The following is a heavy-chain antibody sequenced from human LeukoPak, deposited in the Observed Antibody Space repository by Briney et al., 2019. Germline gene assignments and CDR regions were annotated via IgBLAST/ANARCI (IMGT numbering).Heavy chain of an antibody. CDR1: GFTFSSYW. D-gene: IGHD3-3*01. J-gene: IGHJ6*03. Sequence: GGSLRLSCAASGFTFSSYWMTWVGQAPGKGREWVANISEDGSEKYYVDSVKGRFTISRDNAKNSLYLQVNSLRAEDTAVYYCARLNYDFWSGVWEGYYMDVWGKGTTVTVSS. V-gene: IGHV3-7*01. CDR2: ISEDGSEK. CDR3: ARLNYDFWSGVWEGYYMDV.